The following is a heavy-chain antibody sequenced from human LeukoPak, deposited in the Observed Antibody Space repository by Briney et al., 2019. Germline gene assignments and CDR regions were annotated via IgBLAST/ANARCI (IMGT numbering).Heavy chain of an antibody. Sequence: GGSLRLSCVASGFTFSSYSMNWVRQAPGKGLEWVSYISSSRSTIYYADSVKGRFTISRDNAKNSLYLQMNSLRAEDTALYYCAKGGSVGATTHFDYWGQGTLVTVSS. CDR1: GFTFSSYS. CDR3: AKGGSVGATTHFDY. J-gene: IGHJ4*02. CDR2: ISSSRSTI. D-gene: IGHD1-26*01. V-gene: IGHV3-48*04.